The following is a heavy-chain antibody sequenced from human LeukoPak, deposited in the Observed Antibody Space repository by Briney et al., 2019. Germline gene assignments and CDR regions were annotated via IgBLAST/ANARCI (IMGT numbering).Heavy chain of an antibody. Sequence: ASVTVSCKVSGYMISKLSMHWVRQAPGKGLEWVGGFDLEHGEAVYAQKFQDRVTMTEDTSTDTAYMELHRLRSEDTAVYDCATDVYYSDSETGSINIWFDPWGQGTLVTVST. CDR1: GYMISKLS. J-gene: IGHJ5*02. V-gene: IGHV1-24*01. CDR2: FDLEHGEA. D-gene: IGHD3-22*01. CDR3: ATDVYYSDSETGSINIWFDP.